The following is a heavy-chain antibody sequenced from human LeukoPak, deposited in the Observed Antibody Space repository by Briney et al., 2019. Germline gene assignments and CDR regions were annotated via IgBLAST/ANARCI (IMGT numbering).Heavy chain of an antibody. CDR3: AKDRYDFWTENWFDP. CDR2: ISGSGGST. V-gene: IGHV3-23*01. J-gene: IGHJ5*02. D-gene: IGHD3-3*01. CDR1: GFTFSSYA. Sequence: PGGSLRLSCAASGFTFSSYAMSWVRQAPGKRLEWVSAISGSGGSTYYADSVKGRFTISRDNSKNTLYLQMSSLRAEDTAVYYCAKDRYDFWTENWFDPWGQGTLVTVSS.